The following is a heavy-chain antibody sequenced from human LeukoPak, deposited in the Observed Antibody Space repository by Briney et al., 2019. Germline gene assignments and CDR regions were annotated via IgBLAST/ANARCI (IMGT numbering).Heavy chain of an antibody. CDR1: GYSFTSYW. D-gene: IGHD2-15*01. J-gene: IGHJ4*02. CDR2: IDPSDSYT. V-gene: IGHV5-10-1*01. Sequence: GESRKISCKGSGYSFTSYWISWVRQMPGKGLEWMGRIDPSDSYTNYSPSFQGHVTISVDKSISTAYLQWSSLKASDTAMYYCARRVAGSYYFDYWGQGTLVTVSS. CDR3: ARRVAGSYYFDY.